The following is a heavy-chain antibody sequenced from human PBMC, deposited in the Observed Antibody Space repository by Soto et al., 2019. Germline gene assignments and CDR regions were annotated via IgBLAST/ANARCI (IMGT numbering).Heavy chain of an antibody. Sequence: VGSLRLSCEASGFIFGDFYMTWIRQAPGKGLEWVALISYDGSDKYYADSVKGRFTISRDNSKNTLYLQMNSLRVEDTAVYYCGAGQYFSDYWGQGTLVTVSS. V-gene: IGHV3-30*03. CDR1: GFIFGDFY. CDR2: ISYDGSDK. CDR3: GAGQYFSDY. D-gene: IGHD6-13*01. J-gene: IGHJ4*02.